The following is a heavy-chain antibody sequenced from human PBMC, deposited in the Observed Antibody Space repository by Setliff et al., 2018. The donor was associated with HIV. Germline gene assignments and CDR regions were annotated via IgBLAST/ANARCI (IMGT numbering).Heavy chain of an antibody. CDR1: GYIFTNYG. D-gene: IGHD1-1*01. CDR3: ARVGPESLPYTWDDEADTFDI. CDR2: ITGYNGNT. J-gene: IGHJ3*02. Sequence: ASVKVSCKTSGYIFTNYGISWVRQAPGQGLEWMGWITGYNGNTNYAEKFQGRVTMTIDTSTSTAYLELRSLRSDDTAVYYCARVGPESLPYTWDDEADTFDIWVQGTMVTVSS. V-gene: IGHV1-18*01.